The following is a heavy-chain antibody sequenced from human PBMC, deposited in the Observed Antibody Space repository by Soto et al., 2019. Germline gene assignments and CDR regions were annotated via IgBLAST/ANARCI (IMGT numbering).Heavy chain of an antibody. CDR3: ARYQPYSTGYYYFEH. J-gene: IGHJ4*02. Sequence: QVQLVQSGAEVKKPGASVKVSCKTSGYNFTTYGVSWVRQAPGQGLEWMGWISDHNGHTNYAQTLQGRVTMTTDTSTTTAYMELRSLRSDDTAVYYCARYQPYSTGYYYFEHWGQGTLAIVTS. D-gene: IGHD6-19*01. CDR1: GYNFTTYG. V-gene: IGHV1-18*01. CDR2: ISDHNGHT.